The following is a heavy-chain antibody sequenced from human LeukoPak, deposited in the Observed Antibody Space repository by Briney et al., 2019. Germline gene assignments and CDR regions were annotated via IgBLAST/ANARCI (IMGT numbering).Heavy chain of an antibody. V-gene: IGHV3-9*01. CDR1: GFTFDDYA. Sequence: SLRLSCAASGFTFDDYAMHWVRQAPGKGLEWVSGISWNSGSIGYADSVKGRFTISRDNAKNSLYLQMNSLRADDTALYYCARKGAAGTLYFDYWGQGTLVTVSS. CDR3: ARKGAAGTLYFDY. D-gene: IGHD6-13*01. J-gene: IGHJ4*02. CDR2: ISWNSGSI.